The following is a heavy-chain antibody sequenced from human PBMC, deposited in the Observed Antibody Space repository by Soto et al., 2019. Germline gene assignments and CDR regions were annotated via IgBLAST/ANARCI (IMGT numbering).Heavy chain of an antibody. J-gene: IGHJ6*02. D-gene: IGHD4-17*01. CDR2: IYPDDSDT. Sequence: PGESLKISCKGSGYSFSTHWIGWVRQMPEKGLEWMGIIYPDDSDTRYSPSFQGQVTISVDKSINTAYLQWSSLKASDTAMYYCARRRAVLLRAVTDYGMDVWGQGTTVTVSS. CDR3: ARRRAVLLRAVTDYGMDV. CDR1: GYSFSTHW. V-gene: IGHV5-51*01.